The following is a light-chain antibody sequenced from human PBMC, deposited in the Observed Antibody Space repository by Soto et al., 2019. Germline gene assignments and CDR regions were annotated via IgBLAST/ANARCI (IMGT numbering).Light chain of an antibody. V-gene: IGLV2-11*01. CDR1: SSDVGGYNY. Sequence: QSALTQPRSVSGSPGQSVTISCTGTSSDVGGYNYVSWYQQHPGKAPKLMIYYVSKRPSGVPDRFSGSKSGNTASLTISGLQAEEEADYYCCSYAGGYTFLYVFGTGTTVTVL. CDR3: CSYAGGYTFLYV. CDR2: YVS. J-gene: IGLJ1*01.